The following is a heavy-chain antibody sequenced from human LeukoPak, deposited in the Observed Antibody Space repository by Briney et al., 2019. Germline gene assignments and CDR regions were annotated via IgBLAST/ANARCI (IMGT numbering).Heavy chain of an antibody. CDR1: GFTFDDYA. V-gene: IGHV3-9*01. CDR3: ANDNPCDSSGYCNYFDY. J-gene: IGHJ4*02. CDR2: ISWNSGSI. D-gene: IGHD3-22*01. Sequence: GGSLRLSCAASGFTFDDYAMHWVRQAPGKGLEWVSGISWNSGSIGYADSVKGRFTISRDNAKNSLYLQMNSLRAEDTALYYCANDNPCDSSGYCNYFDYWGQGTLVTVSS.